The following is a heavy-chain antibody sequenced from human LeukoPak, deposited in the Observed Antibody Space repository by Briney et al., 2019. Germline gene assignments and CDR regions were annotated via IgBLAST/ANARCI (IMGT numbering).Heavy chain of an antibody. Sequence: PGGSLRLSCAASGFTFSSYWMHWVRQAPGKGLVWVSRINSDGSSTSYADSVKGRFTISRDNAKNTLYLQMNSLRAEDTAVYYCASRAARSGYYYMEVWGKGTTVTVSS. D-gene: IGHD3-10*01. CDR1: GFTFSSYW. V-gene: IGHV3-74*01. CDR2: INSDGSST. J-gene: IGHJ6*03. CDR3: ASRAARSGYYYMEV.